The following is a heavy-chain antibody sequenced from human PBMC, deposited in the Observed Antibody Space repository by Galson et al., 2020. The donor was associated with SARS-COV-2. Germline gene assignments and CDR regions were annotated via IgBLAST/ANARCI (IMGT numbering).Heavy chain of an antibody. J-gene: IGHJ4*02. V-gene: IGHV2-70*11. CDR3: ARIPLYAHYYDSSGPFDY. CDR1: GFSLSTSGMC. Sequence: ESGPTLVKPTQTLTLTCTFSGFSLSTSGMCVSWIRQPPGKALEWLARIEWDDDKYYSTSLKTRLTISKDTSKNQVVLTMTNMDPVDTATYYCARIPLYAHYYDSSGPFDYWGQGTLVTVSS. CDR2: IEWDDDK. D-gene: IGHD3-22*01.